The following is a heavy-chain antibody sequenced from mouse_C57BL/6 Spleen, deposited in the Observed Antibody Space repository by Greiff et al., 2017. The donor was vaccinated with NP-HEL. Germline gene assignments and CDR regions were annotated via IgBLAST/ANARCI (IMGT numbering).Heavy chain of an antibody. CDR1: GYTFTDYY. Sequence: EVQLQQSGPELVKPGASVKISCKASGYTFTDYYMNWVKQSHGKSLEWIGDINPNNGGTSYNQKFKGKATLTVDKSSSTAYMELRSLTSEDSAVYYCARGPGDYDGRDWGQGTLVTVSA. V-gene: IGHV1-26*01. CDR2: INPNNGGT. CDR3: ARGPGDYDGRD. J-gene: IGHJ3*01. D-gene: IGHD2-4*01.